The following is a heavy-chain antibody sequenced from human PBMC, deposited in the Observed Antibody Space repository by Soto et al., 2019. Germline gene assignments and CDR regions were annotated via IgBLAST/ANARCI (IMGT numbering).Heavy chain of an antibody. Sequence: QGRLLQSGAEVKKPGASVKVSCKASGYTFTSYDIHWVRQATGQGLGWMGWMNPNRGNTGYAQEFQGRLTMTRDTSVSTAYMELSSLRPEDTAVYYCTRGGAADLWGQGTLVTVSS. D-gene: IGHD6-13*01. CDR2: MNPNRGNT. V-gene: IGHV1-8*01. CDR3: TRGGAADL. CDR1: GYTFTSYD. J-gene: IGHJ5*02.